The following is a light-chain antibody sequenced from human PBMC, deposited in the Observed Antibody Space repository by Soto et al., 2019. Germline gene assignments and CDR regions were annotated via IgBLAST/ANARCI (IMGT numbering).Light chain of an antibody. CDR1: QSISSW. Sequence: DIQMTQSPSTLSASVGDRVTITCRASQSISSWLAWYQQKPGKAPKLRIYDASSLESGVPSRFSGSGSGTEFTLTISSLQPDDFATFYCQQYNSYSLSITFGQGTRLEIK. CDR3: QQYNSYSLSIT. V-gene: IGKV1-5*01. J-gene: IGKJ5*01. CDR2: DAS.